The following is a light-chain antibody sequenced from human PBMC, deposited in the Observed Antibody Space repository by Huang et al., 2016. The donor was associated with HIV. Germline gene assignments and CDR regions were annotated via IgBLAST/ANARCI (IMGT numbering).Light chain of an antibody. CDR2: SAS. CDR1: QDISSY. CDR3: QQLNSYPLT. J-gene: IGKJ4*01. V-gene: IGKV1-9*01. Sequence: IQLTQSPSALSASVGDRVTITCRARQDISSYLVWYQQKPGKAPKLLMYSASTLQSGVPTRCSGGGSGTEFTLTISSLQPEDCATYYCQQLNSYPLTFGGGTKVEI.